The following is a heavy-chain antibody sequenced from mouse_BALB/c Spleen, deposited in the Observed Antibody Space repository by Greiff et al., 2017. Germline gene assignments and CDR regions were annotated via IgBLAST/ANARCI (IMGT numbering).Heavy chain of an antibody. CDR3: AREGASTMTVD. CDR1: GYSITSGYY. CDR2: ISYDGSN. D-gene: IGHD2-4*01. Sequence: VQLQQSGPGLVKPSQSLSLTCSVTGYSITSGYYWNWIRQFPGNKLEWMGYISYDGSNNYNPSLKNRISITRDTSKNQFFLKLNSVTTEDTATYYCAREGASTMTVDWGQGTTLTVSS. V-gene: IGHV3-6*02. J-gene: IGHJ2*01.